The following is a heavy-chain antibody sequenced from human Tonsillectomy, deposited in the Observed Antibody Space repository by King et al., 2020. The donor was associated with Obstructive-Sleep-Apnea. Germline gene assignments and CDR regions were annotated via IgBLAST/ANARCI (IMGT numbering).Heavy chain of an antibody. V-gene: IGHV3-23*04. Sequence: VQLVESGGGLVQPGGSLRLSCAASGFSFSNNAMSLVRQAPGKGLEWVSAISGSGGSAHFAASVKGRFTRSRDNSKNTLFLQMNTLRAEDTAVYYCAKDDYYYYGMDVWGQGTTVTVSS. J-gene: IGHJ6*02. CDR2: ISGSGGSA. CDR1: GFSFSNNA. CDR3: AKDDYYYYGMDV.